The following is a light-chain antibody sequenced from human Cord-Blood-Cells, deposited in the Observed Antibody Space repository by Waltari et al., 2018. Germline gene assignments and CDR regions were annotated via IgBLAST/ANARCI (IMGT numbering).Light chain of an antibody. Sequence: DIQMTQSPSSLSASVGDRVTITCRASQSISSYLNWYQQKPGKAPKRLIYAASSLQSGVPARVSGSGSGTDFTLTSSSLQPEDFATYYCQQSYSTWTFGQGTKVEIK. CDR2: AAS. CDR1: QSISSY. V-gene: IGKV1-39*01. CDR3: QQSYSTWT. J-gene: IGKJ1*01.